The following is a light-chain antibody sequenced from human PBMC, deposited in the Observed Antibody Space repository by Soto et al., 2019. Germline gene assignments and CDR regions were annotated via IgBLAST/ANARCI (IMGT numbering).Light chain of an antibody. CDR3: QHYGSLPPLT. CDR1: QSVSSN. Sequence: EIVMTQSPATLSVSPGERASLSCRASQSVSSNLAWFQKKPGQAPRLLIYGASTRATGIPARFSGSGSGTEFTLTISSLQSEDFAVYYCQHYGSLPPLTFGGGTKVQIK. CDR2: GAS. J-gene: IGKJ4*01. V-gene: IGKV3-15*01.